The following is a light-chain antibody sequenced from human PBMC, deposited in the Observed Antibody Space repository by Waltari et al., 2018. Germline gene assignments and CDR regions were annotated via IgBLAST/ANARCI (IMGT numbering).Light chain of an antibody. CDR3: QQYGSSVLYT. V-gene: IGKV3-20*01. J-gene: IGKJ2*01. Sequence: VLTQSPGTLSLSPGERATLSCRASQSLTKRYLAWYQQKPGQAPRLLIYGASSRAAGIPDRFSGSGSGTDFTLTISRLEPEDFAGYYCQQYGSSVLYTFGQGTKLEIK. CDR2: GAS. CDR1: QSLTKRY.